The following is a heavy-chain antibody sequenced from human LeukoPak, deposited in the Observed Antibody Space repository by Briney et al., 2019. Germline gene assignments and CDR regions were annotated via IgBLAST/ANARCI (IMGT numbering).Heavy chain of an antibody. V-gene: IGHV4-31*03. D-gene: IGHD3-10*01. CDR3: AREVRAHNWFDP. CDR2: IYYSGST. Sequence: SETLSLTCTVSGGSISSGGYYWSWIRQHPGKGLEWIGYIYYSGSTYYNPSLKSRVTISVDTSKNQFSLKLSSVTAADTAVYYCAREVRAHNWFDPWGQGTLVTVSS. J-gene: IGHJ5*02. CDR1: GGSISSGGYY.